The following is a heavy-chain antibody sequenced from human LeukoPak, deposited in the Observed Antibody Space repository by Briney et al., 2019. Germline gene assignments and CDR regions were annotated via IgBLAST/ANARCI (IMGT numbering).Heavy chain of an antibody. CDR2: ISVSSGTI. J-gene: IGHJ4*02. CDR3: ARVSVAWELRRYSPPN. D-gene: IGHD3-10*01. CDR1: GFIFSSYS. V-gene: IGHV3-48*01. Sequence: PGGSLRLSCAASGFIFSSYSMNWVRQAPGKGLEWVSYISVSSGTIYYADSVKGRFTISRDNAKNSLSLHMNSLRLEDTAIYYCARVSVAWELRRYSPPNWGQGTLVTVSS.